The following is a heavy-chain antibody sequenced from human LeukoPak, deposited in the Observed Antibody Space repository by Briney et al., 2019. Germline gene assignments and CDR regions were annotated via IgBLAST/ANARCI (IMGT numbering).Heavy chain of an antibody. Sequence: GRSLRLSCAASGFTFSSYAMHWVRQAPGKGLEWVAVISYDGSNKYYADSVKGRFTISRDNSKNTLYLQMNSLRAEDTAVYYCARELGDYWGQGTLVTVSS. J-gene: IGHJ4*02. CDR3: ARELGDY. CDR1: GFTFSSYA. V-gene: IGHV3-30-3*01. CDR2: ISYDGSNK.